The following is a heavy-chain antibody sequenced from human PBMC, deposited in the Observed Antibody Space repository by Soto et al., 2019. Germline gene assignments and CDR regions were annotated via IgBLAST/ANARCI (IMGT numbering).Heavy chain of an antibody. CDR1: GFTFSSYG. V-gene: IGHV3-33*01. CDR2: IWYDGSNK. CDR3: ARGNVLRYFDWLSLQSYGMDV. D-gene: IGHD3-9*01. J-gene: IGHJ6*02. Sequence: GGSPRLSCAASGFTFSSYGMHWVRQAPGKGLEWVAVIWYDGSNKYYADSVKGRFTISRDNSKNTLYLQMNSLRAEDTAVYYCARGNVLRYFDWLSLQSYGMDVWGQGTTVTVSS.